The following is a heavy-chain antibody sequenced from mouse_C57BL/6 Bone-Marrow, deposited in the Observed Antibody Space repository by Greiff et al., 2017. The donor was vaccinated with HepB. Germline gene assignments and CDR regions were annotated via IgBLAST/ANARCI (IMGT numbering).Heavy chain of an antibody. CDR2: ISNGGGST. J-gene: IGHJ1*03. CDR1: GFTFSDYY. CDR3: ARGVITTVVATEYFDV. D-gene: IGHD1-1*01. V-gene: IGHV5-12*01. Sequence: DVKLVESGGGLVQPGGSLKLSCAASGFTFSDYYMYWVRQTPEKRLEWVAYISNGGGSTYYPDTVKGRFTISRDNAKNTLYLQMSRLKSEDTAMYYCARGVITTVVATEYFDVWGTGTTVTVSS.